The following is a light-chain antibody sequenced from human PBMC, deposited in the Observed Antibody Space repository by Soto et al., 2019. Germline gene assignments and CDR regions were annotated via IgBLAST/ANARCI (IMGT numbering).Light chain of an antibody. CDR1: TGAVTSGYY. Sequence: QTVVTQEPSLTVSPGGTVSLTCASSTGAVTSGYYPNWFQQKPGQAPRALIYSISNRHSWTPARFSGFLLGDKAALTLSGAQPEDEAEYYCLLFYANTWVFGAGTQLTVL. V-gene: IGLV7-43*01. CDR3: LLFYANTWV. CDR2: SIS. J-gene: IGLJ3*02.